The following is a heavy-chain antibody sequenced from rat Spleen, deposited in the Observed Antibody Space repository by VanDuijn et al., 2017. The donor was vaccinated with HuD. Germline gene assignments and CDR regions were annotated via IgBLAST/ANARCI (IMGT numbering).Heavy chain of an antibody. CDR2: ISSDGGRN. D-gene: IGHD1-4*01. Sequence: EVQLVESDGGLVQPGRSLKLSCAASGFTFSDYYMAWVRQAPTKGLEWVATISSDGGRNFYRDSVKGRFTISRDNAKSTQYLQMDSLRSEDTATYYCATDRDPGQPYWYFDFWGPGTMVTVSS. V-gene: IGHV5-20*01. J-gene: IGHJ1*01. CDR3: ATDRDPGQPYWYFDF. CDR1: GFTFSDYY.